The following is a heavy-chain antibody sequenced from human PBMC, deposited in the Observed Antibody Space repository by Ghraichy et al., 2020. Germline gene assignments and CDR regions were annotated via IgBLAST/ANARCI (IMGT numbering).Heavy chain of an antibody. V-gene: IGHV1-69*05. CDR3: ARDHCGGDCYSYSPTDYYYGMDV. Sequence: SVKVSCKASGGTFSSYAISWVRQAPGQGLEWMGGIIPIFGTANYAQKFQGRVTITTDESTSTAYMELSSLRSEDTAVYYCARDHCGGDCYSYSPTDYYYGMDVWGQGTTVTVSS. CDR1: GGTFSSYA. CDR2: IIPIFGTA. J-gene: IGHJ6*02. D-gene: IGHD2-21*02.